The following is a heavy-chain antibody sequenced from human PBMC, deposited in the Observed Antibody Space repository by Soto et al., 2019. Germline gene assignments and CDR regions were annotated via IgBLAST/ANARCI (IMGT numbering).Heavy chain of an antibody. D-gene: IGHD3-3*01. CDR1: GASISIGTDY. J-gene: IGHJ4*02. Sequence: PSETLSLTCDVSGASISIGTDYWGWVRQSPGKGLEWIGNIHYSGSTNYNPSLKDRLSISVDTSKNQFSLKLSSVTAADTAMYYCARRHAHDFYAKNIDVPWGQGTQVTVSS. CDR3: ARRHAHDFYAKNIDVP. V-gene: IGHV4-39*01. CDR2: IHYSGST.